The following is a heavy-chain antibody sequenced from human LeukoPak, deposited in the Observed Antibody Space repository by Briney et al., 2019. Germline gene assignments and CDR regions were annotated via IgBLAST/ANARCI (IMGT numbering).Heavy chain of an antibody. CDR2: INHSGST. V-gene: IGHV4-34*01. Sequence: SETLSLTCAVYGGSFSGYYWSWIRQPPGKGLEWIGEINHSGSTNYNPSLKSRVTISVDTSKNQFSLKLSSVTAADTAVYYCARGSPGGYCSGGSCYLLAYYYYGMDVWGKGTTVTVSS. J-gene: IGHJ6*04. D-gene: IGHD2-15*01. CDR3: ARGSPGGYCSGGSCYLLAYYYYGMDV. CDR1: GGSFSGYY.